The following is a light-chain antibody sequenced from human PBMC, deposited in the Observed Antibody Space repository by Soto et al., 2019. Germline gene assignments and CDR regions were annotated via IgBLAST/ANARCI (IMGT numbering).Light chain of an antibody. CDR1: RSDIGSNF. J-gene: IGLJ1*01. Sequence: QPVLSQPPSASGTPGQTVIISCSGSRSDIGSNFVNWYQHLPGTAPKLLIYNSNQRPSGVPDRFSGSKSGTSASLAISGLQSEDEADYYCQSYDSSLTTFVFGTGTKVTVL. CDR2: NSN. V-gene: IGLV1-44*01. CDR3: QSYDSSLTTFV.